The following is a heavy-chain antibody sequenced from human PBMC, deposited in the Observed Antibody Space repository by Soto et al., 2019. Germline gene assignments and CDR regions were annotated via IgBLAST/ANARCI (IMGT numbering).Heavy chain of an antibody. V-gene: IGHV5-51*01. CDR3: ARFTSIAARVPRPGRAAYYYYGMDV. J-gene: IGHJ6*02. Sequence: EVQLVQSGAEVKKPGESLKISCKGSGYSFTSYWIGWVRQMPGKGLEWMGIIYPGDSDTRYSPSFQGQVTISADKSISTAYLQWSSLKASDTAMYYCARFTSIAARVPRPGRAAYYYYGMDVWGQGTTVTVSS. CDR1: GYSFTSYW. D-gene: IGHD6-6*01. CDR2: IYPGDSDT.